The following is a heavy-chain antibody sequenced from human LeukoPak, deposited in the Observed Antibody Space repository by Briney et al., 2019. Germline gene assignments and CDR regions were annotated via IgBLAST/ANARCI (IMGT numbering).Heavy chain of an antibody. CDR2: IKKDGSER. Sequence: PGGSLRLSCAASGFTFSSYWMNWVRQAPGKGLEWVANIKKDGSERYYVDSVKGRFTISRDNTKKSLYLQMNTLRAEDTAVYYCARDFAGPPQEASDIWGQGTMVTVSS. CDR1: GFTFSSYW. J-gene: IGHJ3*02. CDR3: ARDFAGPPQEASDI. V-gene: IGHV3-7*01.